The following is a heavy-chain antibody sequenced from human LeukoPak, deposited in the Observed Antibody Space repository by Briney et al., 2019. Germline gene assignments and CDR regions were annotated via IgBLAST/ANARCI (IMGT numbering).Heavy chain of an antibody. CDR2: IYSGGST. J-gene: IGHJ6*02. CDR1: GFTFISYW. V-gene: IGHV3-53*05. Sequence: GGSLRLSCAASGFTFISYWMHWVRQAPGKGLVWVSVIYSGGSTYYADSVKGRFTISRDNSKNTLYLQMNSLRAEDTAVYYCASPLWIRGGMDVWGQGTTVTVSS. CDR3: ASPLWIRGGMDV. D-gene: IGHD5-12*01.